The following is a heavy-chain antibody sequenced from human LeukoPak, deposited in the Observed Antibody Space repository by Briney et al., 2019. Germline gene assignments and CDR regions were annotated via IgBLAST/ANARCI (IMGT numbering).Heavy chain of an antibody. CDR3: AKGPETYSSRWFDS. D-gene: IGHD2-21*01. J-gene: IGHJ5*01. CDR2: LSDNGGSP. V-gene: IGHV3-23*01. CDR1: GFTFSNYA. Sequence: GGSLRLSCAASGFTFSNYAMSWVRQAPGKGLEWVSSLSDNGGSPYYADSVKGRFTISRDNSKNTLHLHLNSLRVEDTAVYYCAKGPETYSSRWFDSWGQGTLVTVSS.